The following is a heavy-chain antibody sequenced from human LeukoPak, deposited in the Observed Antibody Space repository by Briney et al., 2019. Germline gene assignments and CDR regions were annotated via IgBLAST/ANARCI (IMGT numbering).Heavy chain of an antibody. D-gene: IGHD3-22*01. CDR2: IYYSGST. J-gene: IGHJ4*02. CDR1: GGSISSYY. CDR3: ARESYYDSSGYVCDY. Sequence: SETLSLTCTVSGGSISSYYWSWIRQHPGKGLEWIGYIYYSGSTYYNPSLKSRVTISVDTSKNQFSLKLSSVTAADTAVYYCARESYYDSSGYVCDYWGQGTLVTVSS. V-gene: IGHV4-59*12.